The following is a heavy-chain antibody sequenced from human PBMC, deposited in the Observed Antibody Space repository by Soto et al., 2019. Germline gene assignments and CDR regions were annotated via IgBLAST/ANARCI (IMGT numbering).Heavy chain of an antibody. CDR3: ARHLASIAARRDAFDI. D-gene: IGHD6-6*01. CDR2: IYPGDSDT. CDR1: GYSFTSYW. Sequence: PGESLKISCKGSGYSFTSYWIGWVRQLPGKGLEWMGIIYPGDSDTRYSPSYQGQVTISANKSSTTAYLQWSSLKASDTAMYYCARHLASIAARRDAFDIWGQGTMVTVSS. J-gene: IGHJ3*02. V-gene: IGHV5-51*01.